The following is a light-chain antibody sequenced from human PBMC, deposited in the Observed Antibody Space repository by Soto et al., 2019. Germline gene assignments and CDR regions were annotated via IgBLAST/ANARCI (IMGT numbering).Light chain of an antibody. CDR1: SSDVGGSNY. J-gene: IGLJ2*01. V-gene: IGLV2-14*01. CDR3: SSYTSSSTYVV. CDR2: EVS. Sequence: QSALIQPASVSGSPGQSITISCTGTSSDVGGSNYVSWYQHHPHRAPKLLIYEVSYRPSGVSNRFSGSKSGNTASLTISGLQAEDEADYYCSSYTSSSTYVVFGGGTKVTVL.